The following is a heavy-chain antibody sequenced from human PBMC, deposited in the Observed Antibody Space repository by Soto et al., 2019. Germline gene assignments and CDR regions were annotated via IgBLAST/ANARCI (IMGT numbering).Heavy chain of an antibody. V-gene: IGHV3-23*01. CDR2: SSGSGDET. CDR3: ATRRADTIVTPRLLY. D-gene: IGHD3-22*01. Sequence: GGSLRLSCGASECTGVSYAMTWVRQATGKGLEWVSGSSGSGDETYYADSVKGRFTVSRDNSKNTLYLQMNSLRAEDTALYYCATRRADTIVTPRLLYWGHGPLVTVSS. CDR1: ECTGVSYA. J-gene: IGHJ4*03.